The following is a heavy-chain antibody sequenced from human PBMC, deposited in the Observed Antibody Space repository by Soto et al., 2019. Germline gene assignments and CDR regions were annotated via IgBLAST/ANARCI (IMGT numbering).Heavy chain of an antibody. CDR1: GDTISTGGYT. D-gene: IGHD2-15*01. CDR3: ARASGGSSLWHYYYYGMDV. CDR2: TYHSGNP. V-gene: IGHV4-30-2*02. J-gene: IGHJ6*02. Sequence: SETLSLTCDVSGDTISTGGYTWAWIRQPPGKALEWIGHTYHSGNPYYNPSLKSRVTISVDTSKNQFSLKLSSVTAADTAVYYCARASGGSSLWHYYYYGMDVWGQGTTVTVSS.